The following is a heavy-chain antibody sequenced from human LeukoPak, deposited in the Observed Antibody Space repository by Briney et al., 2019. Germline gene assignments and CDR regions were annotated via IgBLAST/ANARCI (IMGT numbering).Heavy chain of an antibody. J-gene: IGHJ4*02. CDR1: GGSLSSHF. Sequence: SETLSLTCTVSGGSLSSHFWSWIRQPPGKGLGLIGHIYYTGTTYYNPSLNSRVTISLDTSRNQFSLRLTSVTAADTAVYYCARFSSGCSTASCYLTYWGQGTLVTVSS. D-gene: IGHD2-2*01. CDR2: IYYTGTT. V-gene: IGHV4-59*11. CDR3: ARFSSGCSTASCYLTY.